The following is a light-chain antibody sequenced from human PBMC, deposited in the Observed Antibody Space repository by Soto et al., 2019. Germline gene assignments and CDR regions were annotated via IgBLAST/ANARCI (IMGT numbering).Light chain of an antibody. Sequence: ESVLTQSPGTLSLSPGERATLSCRASQSVSSSYLAWYQQKPGQAPRLLIYGASSRATGIPDRFSGSGSGTDFTLTISRLEPEDFAVYYCQQYGSSPTWTSGQGTKVEIK. CDR3: QQYGSSPTWT. V-gene: IGKV3-20*01. J-gene: IGKJ1*01. CDR1: QSVSSSY. CDR2: GAS.